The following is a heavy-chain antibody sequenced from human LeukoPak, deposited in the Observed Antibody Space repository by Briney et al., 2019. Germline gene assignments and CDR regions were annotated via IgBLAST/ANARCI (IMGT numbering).Heavy chain of an antibody. D-gene: IGHD6-13*01. CDR1: GFTFSSYA. Sequence: PGGSLRLSCAASGFTFSSYAMSWVRQAPGKGLEWVSAISGSGGSTYYADSVKGRFTISRDNAKNTLYLQMNSLRVEDTAVYYCARVGRSVLSAGPYYYYYGMDVWGQGTTVTVSS. V-gene: IGHV3-23*01. CDR3: ARVGRSVLSAGPYYYYYGMDV. CDR2: ISGSGGST. J-gene: IGHJ6*02.